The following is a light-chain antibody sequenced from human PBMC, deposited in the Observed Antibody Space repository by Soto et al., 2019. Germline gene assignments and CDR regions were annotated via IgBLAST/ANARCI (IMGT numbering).Light chain of an antibody. J-gene: IGKJ2*01. V-gene: IGKV3-20*01. Sequence: ESVLTQSPGTLSSSPGERATLSCRASQSVTNSYFAWYQQKPGQAPRLLIYGISSRATGIPDRFSASGSGTDFTLTISRLEPEDFVVYYCQQYSSLPHTFGQGTKLEVK. CDR2: GIS. CDR1: QSVTNSY. CDR3: QQYSSLPHT.